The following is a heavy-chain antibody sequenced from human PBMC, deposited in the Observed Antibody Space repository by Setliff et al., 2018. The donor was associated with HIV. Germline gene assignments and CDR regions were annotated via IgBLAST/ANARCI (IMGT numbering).Heavy chain of an antibody. CDR1: GDSITGYY. Sequence: SETLSLTCSVSGDSITGYYWTWIRQPPGKGLEYIGDVYYSGSTTYNPSLKSRVTISVDTSKNQFSLKLTSVTAADTAVYYCARPLTTSYYFWGDAFAIWGQGTMVTVSS. CDR2: VYYSGST. CDR3: ARPLTTSYYFWGDAFAI. D-gene: IGHD3-10*02. J-gene: IGHJ3*02. V-gene: IGHV4-59*08.